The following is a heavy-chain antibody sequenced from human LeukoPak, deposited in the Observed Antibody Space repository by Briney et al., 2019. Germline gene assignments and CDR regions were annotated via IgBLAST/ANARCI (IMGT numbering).Heavy chain of an antibody. D-gene: IGHD2-8*02. CDR1: GFTFSDYG. J-gene: IGHJ4*02. CDR3: ATYRQVLLPFES. CDR2: IFPSGGEI. V-gene: IGHV3-23*01. Sequence: GGSLRLSCAASGFTFSDYGMIWVRQPPGKGLERVSSIFPSGGEIHYADSVRGRFTISRDNSKSTLSLQMNSLRAEDTAIYYCATYRQVLLPFESWGQGTLVTVSS.